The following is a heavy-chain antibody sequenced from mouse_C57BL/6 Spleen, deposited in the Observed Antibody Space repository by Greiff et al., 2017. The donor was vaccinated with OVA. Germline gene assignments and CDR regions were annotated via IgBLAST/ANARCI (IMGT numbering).Heavy chain of an antibody. D-gene: IGHD2-4*01. CDR2: ISDGGSYT. Sequence: DVMLVESGGGLVKPGGSLKLSCAASGFTFSSYAMSWVRQTPEKRLEWVATISDGGSYTYYPDNVKGRFTISRDNAKNNLYLQMSHLKSEDTAMYYCARGIYYDYDVYFDVWGTGTTVTVSS. CDR3: ARGIYYDYDVYFDV. V-gene: IGHV5-4*03. CDR1: GFTFSSYA. J-gene: IGHJ1*03.